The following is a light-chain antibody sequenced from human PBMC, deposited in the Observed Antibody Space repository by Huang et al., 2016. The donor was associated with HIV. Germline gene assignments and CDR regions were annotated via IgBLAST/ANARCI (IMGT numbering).Light chain of an antibody. CDR2: ATS. CDR3: QQYQSVPWT. V-gene: IGKV1-NL1*01. CDR1: QGISKS. Sequence: DIQMTQSPSPLSASVGDRVTIICRASQGISKSLAWYQQKPGKAPKLLLYATSKLESVVPSRFSGSGSGTHYTLTISTIQPEDLATYYCQQYQSVPWTFGQGTKVAI. J-gene: IGKJ1*01.